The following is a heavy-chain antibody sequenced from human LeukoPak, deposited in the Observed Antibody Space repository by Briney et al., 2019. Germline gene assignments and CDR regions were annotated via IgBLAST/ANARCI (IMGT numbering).Heavy chain of an antibody. CDR1: GFTFSYYS. Sequence: PGGSLRLSCAASGFTFSYYSFNWVRQAPGKGLELIAYISISNNSIYYADSVKGRFTISRDNAKNSLYLQMNSLRVEDTAVYYCARETIYSDKVIDHWGQGTPVTVSS. J-gene: IGHJ4*02. CDR2: ISISNNSI. V-gene: IGHV3-48*01. D-gene: IGHD4-17*01. CDR3: ARETIYSDKVIDH.